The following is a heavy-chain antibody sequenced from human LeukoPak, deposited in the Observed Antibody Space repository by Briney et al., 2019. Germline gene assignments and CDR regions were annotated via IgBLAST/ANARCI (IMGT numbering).Heavy chain of an antibody. J-gene: IGHJ6*03. CDR3: ARASDYVWGSYRYRPYYYYMDV. Sequence: SVTVSCKASGGTFSSYAISWVRQAPGQGLEWMGGIIPIFGTANYAQKFQGRVTITTDESTSTAYIELSSLRSEDTAVYYCARASDYVWGSYRYRPYYYYMDVWGKGTTVTVSS. CDR1: GGTFSSYA. V-gene: IGHV1-69*05. CDR2: IIPIFGTA. D-gene: IGHD3-16*02.